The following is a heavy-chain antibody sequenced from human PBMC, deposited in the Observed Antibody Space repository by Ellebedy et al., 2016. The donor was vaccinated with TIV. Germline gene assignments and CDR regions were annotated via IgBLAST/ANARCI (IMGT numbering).Heavy chain of an antibody. CDR1: GFIFDEYT. D-gene: IGHD3-9*01. CDR3: ARSPTVDWYLDQ. J-gene: IGHJ4*02. CDR2: IRRDGDLT. V-gene: IGHV3-43*01. Sequence: PGGSLRLSCPASGFIFDEYTMHWVRQAPGKGLDWVSLIRRDGDLTYYADSVKGRFTISRDNIKDSLFLEMNSLRTEDAALYYCARSPTVDWYLDQWGRGTLVTVSS.